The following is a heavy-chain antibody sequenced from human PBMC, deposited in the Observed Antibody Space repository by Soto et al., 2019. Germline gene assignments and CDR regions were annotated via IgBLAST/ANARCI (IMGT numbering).Heavy chain of an antibody. J-gene: IGHJ4*02. D-gene: IGHD3-22*01. CDR1: GGSFSGYY. CDR2: INHSGST. Sequence: QVQLQQWGAGLLKPSETLSLTCAVYGGSFSGYYWSWIRQPPGKGLEWIGEINHSGSTNYNPSLKSRVTISVDTSKNQFALKLSSVTAADTVVYYCARESLPYDSIGYYSSVWGQGTLVTVSS. CDR3: ARESLPYDSIGYYSSV. V-gene: IGHV4-34*01.